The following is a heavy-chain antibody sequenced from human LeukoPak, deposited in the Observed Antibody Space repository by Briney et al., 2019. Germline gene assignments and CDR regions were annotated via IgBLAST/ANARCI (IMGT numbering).Heavy chain of an antibody. J-gene: IGHJ2*01. CDR2: IYYSGNT. D-gene: IGHD3-22*01. CDR1: GGSISSYY. Sequence: SETLSLTCSVSGGSISSYYWSWLRQPPGKGLEWIGYIYYSGNTNYNPSLKSRVTISVDTSKKQFSLKLTSVTTADTAVYYCARTLYYYDSSGSPAHWYFDLWAVAPWSLSPQ. V-gene: IGHV4-59*01. CDR3: ARTLYYYDSSGSPAHWYFDL.